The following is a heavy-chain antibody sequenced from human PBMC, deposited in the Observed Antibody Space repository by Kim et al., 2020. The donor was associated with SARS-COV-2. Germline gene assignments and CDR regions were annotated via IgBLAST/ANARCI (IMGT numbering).Heavy chain of an antibody. V-gene: IGHV3-23*01. CDR1: GFTFNSFA. CDR3: ARAYCGDDRCYRMDV. J-gene: IGHJ6*02. Sequence: GGSLRLSCAASGFTFNSFAMRWVRQAPGKGLEWVSGISHSGAATSYAASVKGRFTISRDNSKNTLYLQMNSLRAEDTAVYFCARAYCGDDRCYRMDVWGQGTTGAVFS. CDR2: ISHSGAAT. D-gene: IGHD2-21*01.